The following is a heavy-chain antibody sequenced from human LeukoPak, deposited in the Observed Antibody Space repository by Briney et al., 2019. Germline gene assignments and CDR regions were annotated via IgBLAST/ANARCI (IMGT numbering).Heavy chain of an antibody. CDR1: GFPFNTYA. Sequence: GGSLRLSCAPSGFPFNTYAMGWVRQAPGKGLEWVAVASSDVRYKFYGDSVKDRFTISRDNSKNTLDLQMNSLRAEDTAVYYCVKDLMSGSGSYYHKGFDSWGQGTLVTVSS. CDR2: ASSDVRYK. CDR3: VKDLMSGSGSYYHKGFDS. J-gene: IGHJ4*02. V-gene: IGHV3-30*18. D-gene: IGHD3-10*01.